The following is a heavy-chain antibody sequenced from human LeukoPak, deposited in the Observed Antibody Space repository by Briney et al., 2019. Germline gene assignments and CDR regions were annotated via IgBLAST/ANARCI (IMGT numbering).Heavy chain of an antibody. CDR2: IKQDGSEK. V-gene: IGHV3-7*01. CDR3: ARDILSSGLYYYGMDV. Sequence: PGGSLRLSCAASGFTFSSYWMSWVRQAPGKGLEWVANIKQDGSEKYYVDSVKGRFTISRDNAKNSLYLQMNSLRAEDTAVYYCARDILSSGLYYYGMDVWGQGTTVTVSS. J-gene: IGHJ6*02. CDR1: GFTFSSYW. D-gene: IGHD6-19*01.